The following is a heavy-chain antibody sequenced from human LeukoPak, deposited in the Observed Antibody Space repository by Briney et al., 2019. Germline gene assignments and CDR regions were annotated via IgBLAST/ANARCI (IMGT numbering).Heavy chain of an antibody. Sequence: ASVTVSCKASGYTFTNYYMHWVRQAPGQGLEWMGIIDPSGGSTSNAQRFQGRVTMTRDTSTSTVYMELSSLRSEDTAVYYCALAARYYYYGMDVWGQGTTVTVSS. CDR1: GYTFTNYY. CDR2: IDPSGGST. V-gene: IGHV1-46*01. CDR3: ALAARYYYYGMDV. D-gene: IGHD6-6*01. J-gene: IGHJ6*02.